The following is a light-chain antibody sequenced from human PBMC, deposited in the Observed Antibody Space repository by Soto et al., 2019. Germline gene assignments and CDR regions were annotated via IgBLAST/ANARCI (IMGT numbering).Light chain of an antibody. CDR2: EVN. V-gene: IGLV2-8*01. Sequence: QSALTQPPSASGSPGQSVTVSCTGTSSDIGGYDYVSWYQQHAGKAPKLMIFEVNKRPSGVPDRYSGSKSGNTASLTISGLQAEDEADYYCNSCTDTTRLIFGGGTKLTVL. J-gene: IGLJ2*01. CDR3: NSCTDTTRLI. CDR1: SSDIGGYDY.